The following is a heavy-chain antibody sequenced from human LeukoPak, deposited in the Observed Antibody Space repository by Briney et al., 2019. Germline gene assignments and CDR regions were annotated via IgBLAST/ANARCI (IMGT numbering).Heavy chain of an antibody. Sequence: ASVKVSCKASGYTFTSYYMHWVRQAPGRGLEWLGIINPSGGSTSYAQKFQGRVTMTRDTSTSTVYMELSSLRSEDTAVYYCARAWKGASAGYYYGMDVWGQGTTVTVSS. CDR2: INPSGGST. CDR1: GYTFTSYY. CDR3: ARAWKGASAGYYYGMDV. J-gene: IGHJ6*02. D-gene: IGHD1-1*01. V-gene: IGHV1-46*01.